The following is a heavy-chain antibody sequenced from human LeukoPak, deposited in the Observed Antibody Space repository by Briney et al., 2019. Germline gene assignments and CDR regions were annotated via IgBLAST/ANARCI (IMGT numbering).Heavy chain of an antibody. CDR1: GFIFSNYA. V-gene: IGHV3-30*04. J-gene: IGHJ4*02. D-gene: IGHD6-13*01. CDR2: ISYDGSNK. Sequence: GGSLRLSCATSGFIFSNYAMHWVRQAPGKGLEWVAVISYDGSNKYYADSVKGRFTISRDNAKNTLYLQMNSLRAEDTAVYYCAKDLRGSSSWYATWGYWGQGTLVTVSS. CDR3: AKDLRGSSSWYATWGY.